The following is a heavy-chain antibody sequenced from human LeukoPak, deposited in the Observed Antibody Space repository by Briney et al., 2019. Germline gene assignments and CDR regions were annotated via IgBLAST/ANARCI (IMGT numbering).Heavy chain of an antibody. CDR3: ARGSSYGASGYPYFDH. V-gene: IGHV4-34*01. Sequence: SETLSLTCAVYGGSFSGYYWSWTRQSPGKGLEWIGEINHRGTTKYNASLESRVTISLDTSKNQFSLEVTSVTAADTATYYCARGSSYGASGYPYFDHWGQGTLVPVSS. J-gene: IGHJ4*02. CDR1: GGSFSGYY. CDR2: INHRGTT. D-gene: IGHD3-22*01.